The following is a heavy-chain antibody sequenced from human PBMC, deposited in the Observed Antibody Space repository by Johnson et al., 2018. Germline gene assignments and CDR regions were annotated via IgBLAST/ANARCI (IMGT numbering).Heavy chain of an antibody. CDR1: GYTFRNHA. D-gene: IGHD6-13*01. J-gene: IGHJ6*02. CDR3: AGGCQQLAPDTMEG. CDR2: IWFDASHE. V-gene: IGHV3-33*03. Sequence: VQLVETGGGVVQPGGSLRLSCEASGYTFRNHAMHWVRQAPGKGLEWVAQIWFDASHEYYADSVNGRFSISRDNSKNTVFLQMNSLRAVDTAVYYCAGGCQQLAPDTMEGWGQGTTVTVAS.